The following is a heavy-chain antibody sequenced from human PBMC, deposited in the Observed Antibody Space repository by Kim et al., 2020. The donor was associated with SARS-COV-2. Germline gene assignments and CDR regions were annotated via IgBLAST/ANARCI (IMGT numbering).Heavy chain of an antibody. D-gene: IGHD6-13*01. CDR3: TTEIVIAADTHDYYYGMDV. J-gene: IGHJ6*02. Sequence: GRFTISRDDSKNTLYLQMNSLKTEDTAVYYCTTEIVIAADTHDYYYGMDVWGQGTTVTVSS. V-gene: IGHV3-15*01.